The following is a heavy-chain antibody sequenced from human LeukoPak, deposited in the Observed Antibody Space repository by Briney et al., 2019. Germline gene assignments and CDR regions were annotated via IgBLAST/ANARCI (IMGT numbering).Heavy chain of an antibody. CDR2: INHSGST. CDR1: GGSFSGYY. V-gene: IGHV4-34*01. Sequence: PSETLSLTCAVYGGSFSGYYWSWIRQPPGKGLEWIGEINHSGSTNYNPSLKSRVTISVDTSKNQFPLKLSSVTAADTAVYYCARGGGYFDPWGQGTLVTVSS. J-gene: IGHJ5*02. D-gene: IGHD3-9*01. CDR3: ARGGGYFDP.